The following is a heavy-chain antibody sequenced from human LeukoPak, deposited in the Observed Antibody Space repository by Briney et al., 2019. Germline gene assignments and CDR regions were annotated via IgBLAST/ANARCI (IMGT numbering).Heavy chain of an antibody. CDR3: AKDRVTMMVVVAFDI. CDR1: GFTFSNYA. J-gene: IGHJ3*02. D-gene: IGHD3-22*01. V-gene: IGHV3-23*01. Sequence: PGGSLRLSCAASGFTFSNYAMSWVRQAPGKGLEWVSAISGSGLRTYYADSVKGRFTISRDISKDTLYLQMDSLRAEDTAVYYCAKDRVTMMVVVAFDIWGQGTMVTVSS. CDR2: ISGSGLRT.